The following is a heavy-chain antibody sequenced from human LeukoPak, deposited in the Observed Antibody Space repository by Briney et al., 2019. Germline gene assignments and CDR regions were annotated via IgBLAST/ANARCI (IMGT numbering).Heavy chain of an antibody. CDR3: ARRATGGAFDI. Sequence: SQTLSLTCTVSGGSISSGDYYWSWIRQHPGKGLEWIGYIYYSGSTFYNPSLKSRVTISVDTSKNQFSLKLSSVTAADTAVYYCARRATGGAFDIWGQGTMVTVSS. J-gene: IGHJ3*02. CDR1: GGSISSGDYY. V-gene: IGHV4-31*03. D-gene: IGHD1-14*01. CDR2: IYYSGST.